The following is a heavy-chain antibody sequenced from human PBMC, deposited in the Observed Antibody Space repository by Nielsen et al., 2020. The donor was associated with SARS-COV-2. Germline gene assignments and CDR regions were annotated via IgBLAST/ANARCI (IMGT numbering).Heavy chain of an antibody. Sequence: GESLKISCAASGFTFSNYAMNWVRQAPGKGLEWVSAIGGVGGGSTYYADSVKGRFTISRDNSKNTLYLQMDSLRAEDTAVYYCARGGTPDGLFFDQWGQGTLVTVSS. V-gene: IGHV3-23*01. D-gene: IGHD3-9*01. CDR3: ARGGTPDGLFFDQ. CDR2: IGGVGGGST. CDR1: GFTFSNYA. J-gene: IGHJ4*02.